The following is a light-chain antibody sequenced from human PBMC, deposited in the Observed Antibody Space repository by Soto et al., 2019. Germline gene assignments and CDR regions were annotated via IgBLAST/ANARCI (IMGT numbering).Light chain of an antibody. CDR3: LLYMTSGISV. CDR2: STN. V-gene: IGLV8-61*01. J-gene: IGLJ7*01. Sequence: QAVVTQEPSFSVSPGGTVTLTCGLSSGSVSTNYYPSWHQQTPGQAPRTLIYSTNIRSSGVPDRFSGSILGNKAALTIAGAQADDESDYYCLLYMTSGISVFGGGTQLTVL. CDR1: SGSVSTNYY.